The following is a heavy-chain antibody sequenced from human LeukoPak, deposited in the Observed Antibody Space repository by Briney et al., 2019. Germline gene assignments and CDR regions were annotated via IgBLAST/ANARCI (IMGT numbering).Heavy chain of an antibody. CDR1: GFTVSTNY. Sequence: GGSLRLSCAASGFTVSTNYMSWVRQAPGRGLEWVSVIYSSGSTYYADSVKGRFTISRDNSKNTLYLQMNSLRAEDTAVYYCARAGEDVVLGPAPVGGSPYNWFDPWGQGTLVTVSS. CDR3: ARAGEDVVLGPAPVGGSPYNWFDP. J-gene: IGHJ5*02. V-gene: IGHV3-66*01. CDR2: IYSSGST. D-gene: IGHD2-2*01.